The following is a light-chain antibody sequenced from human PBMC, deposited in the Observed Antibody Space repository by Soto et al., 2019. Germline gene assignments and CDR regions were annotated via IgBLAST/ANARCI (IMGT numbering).Light chain of an antibody. CDR1: SSDVGSYNL. CDR3: CTYAGSSTVV. J-gene: IGLJ2*01. V-gene: IGLV2-23*01. CDR2: EGS. Sequence: QSVLTQPASVSGSPGQSITISCTGTSSDVGSYNLVSWYQQHPGKAPKLMIYEGSNRPSGVSNRFSGSKSGNTASLTISGLQADDEADYYCCTYAGSSTVVFGGGTKLTVL.